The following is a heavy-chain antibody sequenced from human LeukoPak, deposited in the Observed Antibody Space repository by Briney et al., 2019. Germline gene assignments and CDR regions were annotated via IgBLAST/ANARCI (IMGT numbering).Heavy chain of an antibody. D-gene: IGHD1-20*01. Sequence: GGSLRLSCAASGFTFSSYWMSWVRQAPGKGLEWVANIKHDGSEKYYVDSVKGRFTISRDNAKNSLYLQMNSLRAEDTALYYCAGTLYNWNPEGWGQGTLVTVSS. CDR1: GFTFSSYW. J-gene: IGHJ4*02. V-gene: IGHV3-7*01. CDR2: IKHDGSEK. CDR3: AGTLYNWNPEG.